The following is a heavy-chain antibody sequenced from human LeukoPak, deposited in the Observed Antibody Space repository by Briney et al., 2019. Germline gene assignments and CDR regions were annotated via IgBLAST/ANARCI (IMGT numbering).Heavy chain of an antibody. J-gene: IGHJ4*02. CDR2: ISGSGGST. CDR1: GFTFSSYA. Sequence: GGSLRLSCAASGFTFSSYAMSWVRQAPGKGLEWVSAISGSGGSTYYADSVKGRFTISRDNSKNTLYLQMNSLRAEDTAVYYCAKAGIYDYVWGSYLVDWGQGTLVTVSS. V-gene: IGHV3-23*01. CDR3: AKAGIYDYVWGSYLVD. D-gene: IGHD3-16*01.